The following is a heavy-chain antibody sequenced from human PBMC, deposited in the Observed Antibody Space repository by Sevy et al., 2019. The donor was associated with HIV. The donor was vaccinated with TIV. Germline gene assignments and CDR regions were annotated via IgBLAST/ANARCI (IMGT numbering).Heavy chain of an antibody. CDR1: GYTFTSYD. V-gene: IGHV1-8*01. J-gene: IGHJ4*02. D-gene: IGHD6-13*01. CDR3: ARGKAGQLVCLFDY. Sequence: ASVKVSCKASGYTFTSYDINWVRQATGQGLEWMGWMNPNSGNTGYAQKFQGRVTMTRNTSISTAYMELSSLRSEDTAVYHCARGKAGQLVCLFDYWGQGTLVTVSS. CDR2: MNPNSGNT.